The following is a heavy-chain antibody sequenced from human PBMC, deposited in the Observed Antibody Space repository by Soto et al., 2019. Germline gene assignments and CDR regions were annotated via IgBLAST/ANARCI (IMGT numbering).Heavy chain of an antibody. CDR3: AHRAYYYGSGSYYTH. CDR1: GFSLSTREVG. D-gene: IGHD3-10*01. Sequence: QITLKESGPTLVKPTQTLTLTCSFSGFSLSTREVGVGWIRQPPGKALEWLALIYWDDDKRYRPSLKSRLTNXXDXSXXLVMLIMTNMDPEDTATYYCAHRAYYYGSGSYYTHWGQGILVTVSS. V-gene: IGHV2-5*02. CDR2: IYWDDDK. J-gene: IGHJ4*02.